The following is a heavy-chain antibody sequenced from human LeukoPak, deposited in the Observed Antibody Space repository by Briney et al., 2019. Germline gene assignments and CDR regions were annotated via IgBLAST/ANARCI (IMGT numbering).Heavy chain of an antibody. CDR2: ISDSGST. J-gene: IGHJ5*02. Sequence: PSETLSLTCTVSGGSIRSYYWSWIRQPPGKRLEWIGYISDSGSTNYNPSLKSRVTISVDTSKNQFSLKLSSVTAADTAVYYCARDAGKGSTYYDFWSGYYRNWFDPWGQGTLVTVSS. D-gene: IGHD3-3*01. CDR1: GGSIRSYY. CDR3: ARDAGKGSTYYDFWSGYYRNWFDP. V-gene: IGHV4-59*01.